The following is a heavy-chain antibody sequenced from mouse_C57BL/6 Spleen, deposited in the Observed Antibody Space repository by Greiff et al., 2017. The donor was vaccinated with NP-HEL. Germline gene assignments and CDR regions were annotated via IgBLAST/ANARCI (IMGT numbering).Heavy chain of an antibody. CDR2: IYPGDGDT. D-gene: IGHD3-2*02. CDR1: GYAFSSSW. J-gene: IGHJ2*01. CDR3: ARGDSSGHYFDY. V-gene: IGHV1-82*01. Sequence: VKLQQSGPELVKPGASVKISCKASGYAFSSSWMNWVKQRPGKGLEWIGRIYPGDGDTNYNGKFKGKATLTADKSSSTAYMQLSSLTSEDSAVYFCARGDSSGHYFDYWGQGTTLTVSS.